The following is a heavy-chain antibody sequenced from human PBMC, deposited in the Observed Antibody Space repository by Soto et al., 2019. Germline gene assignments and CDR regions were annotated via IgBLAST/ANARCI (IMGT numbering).Heavy chain of an antibody. CDR3: ARTSPGQLAYYFDY. J-gene: IGHJ4*02. CDR1: GYTFTGYY. D-gene: IGHD6-6*01. CDR2: SNPNSGGT. V-gene: IGHV1-2*04. Sequence: QVQLVQSGAEVKKPGASVKVSCKASGYTFTGYYMHWVRQAPGQGLAWMGWSNPNSGGTNYAQKFQGWVTMTRDTSISTAYMELSRLRSDDTAVYYCARTSPGQLAYYFDYWGQGTLVTVSS.